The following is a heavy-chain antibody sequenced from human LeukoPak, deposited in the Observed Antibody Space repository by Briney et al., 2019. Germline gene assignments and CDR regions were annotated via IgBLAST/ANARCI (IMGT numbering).Heavy chain of an antibody. V-gene: IGHV1-18*01. CDR2: ISAYNGNT. D-gene: IGHD2-15*01. Sequence: ASVKVSCKASGYTFSIYGASWVRQAPGQGLEWMGWISAYNGNTNHAQNLQGRVTMTTDTSASTAYMELRSLRSDDTAVYFCARDCSGASCSLDYWGQGTLVTVSS. J-gene: IGHJ4*02. CDR3: ARDCSGASCSLDY. CDR1: GYTFSIYG.